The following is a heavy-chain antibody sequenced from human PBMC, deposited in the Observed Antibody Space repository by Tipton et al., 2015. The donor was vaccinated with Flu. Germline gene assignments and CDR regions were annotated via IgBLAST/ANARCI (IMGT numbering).Heavy chain of an antibody. CDR2: INPNTGGT. Sequence: QVQLVQSGAEVKKPGASVKVSCKTSGYTFTDFYVHWVRQAPGHGLEWMGWINPNTGGTLYARKFQDRVTMTSDTSISTAYMGLRRLGSDDTALYYCARVGTYYFDTSSYYPLGYWGQGTLVTVSS. CDR3: ARVGTYYFDTSSYYPLGY. CDR1: GYTFTDFY. V-gene: IGHV1-2*02. J-gene: IGHJ4*02. D-gene: IGHD3-22*01.